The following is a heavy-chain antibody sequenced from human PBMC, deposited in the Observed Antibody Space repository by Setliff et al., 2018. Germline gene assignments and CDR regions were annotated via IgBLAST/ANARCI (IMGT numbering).Heavy chain of an antibody. CDR1: GGSFSDYY. CDR3: ARDTSSDWAAWFDP. D-gene: IGHD6-19*01. CDR2: SSYTWST. J-gene: IGHJ5*02. Sequence: SETLSLTCAAHGGSFSDYYWTWIRQPPGKGLEWIGYSSYTWSTTYNPSLKSRVTMSIDTSKSQISLTLTSVTAADTAMYYCARDTSSDWAAWFDPWSQGILVTVSS. V-gene: IGHV4-34*11.